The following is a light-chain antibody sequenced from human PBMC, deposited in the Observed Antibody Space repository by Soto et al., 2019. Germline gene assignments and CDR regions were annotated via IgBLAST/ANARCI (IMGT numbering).Light chain of an antibody. CDR2: DVR. J-gene: IGLJ2*01. CDR1: SSDVGGYNY. CDR3: SSYSSSSTLV. Sequence: QSALTLPASVSGSPGQSITISCTGTSSDVGGYNYVSWYQQHPGKAPKLMIYDVRNPPSGVSNRFSGSKSGNTSSLTISGLQAEDEADYYCSSYSSSSTLVFGGGTKLTVL. V-gene: IGLV2-14*01.